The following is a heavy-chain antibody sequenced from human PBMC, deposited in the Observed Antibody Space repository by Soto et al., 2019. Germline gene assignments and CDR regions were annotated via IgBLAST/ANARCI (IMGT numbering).Heavy chain of an antibody. CDR3: ARSTGYGDSYFDY. CDR2: MYYGGST. D-gene: IGHD4-17*01. CDR1: CGSXRSYY. J-gene: IGHJ4*02. Sequence: SETLSLTCTVACGSXRSYYWNRIRQPPGKGLEWIGYMYYGGSTNYNPSLKSRVTVSGDTSKNEFSLKLRSVTAADTAVYYCARSTGYGDSYFDYWGQGTLVTVSS. V-gene: IGHV4-59*01.